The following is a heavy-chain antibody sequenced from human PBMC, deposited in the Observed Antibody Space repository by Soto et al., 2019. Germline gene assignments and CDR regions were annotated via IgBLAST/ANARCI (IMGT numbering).Heavy chain of an antibody. J-gene: IGHJ6*02. CDR1: GYTFTSYG. CDR2: ISAYNGNT. D-gene: IGHD1-1*01. Sequence: QVQLVQSGAEVKKPGASVKVSCKASGYTFTSYGVTWVRQAPGQGLEWMGRISAYNGNTAYAQKLQGRVNMTTALSTSTEYMELQSLRSDGTFVYYCARVVYNWNSETYYGMDVWGQGTTVTVSS. CDR3: ARVVYNWNSETYYGMDV. V-gene: IGHV1-18*01.